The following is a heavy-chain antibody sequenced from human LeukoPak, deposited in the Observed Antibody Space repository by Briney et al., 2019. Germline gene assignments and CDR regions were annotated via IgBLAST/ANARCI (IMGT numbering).Heavy chain of an antibody. V-gene: IGHV3-33*01. J-gene: IGHJ4*02. CDR3: VREVNYDRTIDY. CDR1: GFTFSSYG. Sequence: PGRSLRLSCAASGFTFSSYGMHWVRQAPGKGLEWVAVIWYDGSNKYYADSVKGRFTISRDNSKNTLYLQMNSLRAEDTAVYYCVREVNYDRTIDYWGQGTLVTVSS. CDR2: IWYDGSNK. D-gene: IGHD3-22*01.